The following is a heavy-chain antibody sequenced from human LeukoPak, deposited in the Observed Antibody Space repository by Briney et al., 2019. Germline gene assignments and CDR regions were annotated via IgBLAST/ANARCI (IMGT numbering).Heavy chain of an antibody. CDR3: TREGLNDYNNPTDAFDI. CDR2: IHHSGTT. V-gene: IGHV4-4*01. J-gene: IGHJ3*02. CDR1: GFTFSSYAM. Sequence: GSLRLSCAASGFTFSSYAMSWVRQPPGKGLEWIGEIHHSGTTTYNPSLKGRLTISVDKSKNQFSLTLNSVTAADTAVYFCTREGLNDYNNPTDAFDIWGQGTMVTVSS. D-gene: IGHD4-11*01.